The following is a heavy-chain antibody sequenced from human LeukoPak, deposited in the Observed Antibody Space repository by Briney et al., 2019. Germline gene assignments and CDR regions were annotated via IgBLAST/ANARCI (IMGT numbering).Heavy chain of an antibody. CDR2: IIPIFGTA. D-gene: IGHD6-6*01. V-gene: IGHV1-69*01. CDR1: GGTFTTYA. J-gene: IGHJ6*02. CDR3: ARDQVGIAARPVGSYYYYGMDV. Sequence: ASVKDSCKASGGTFTTYAISWVRQAPGHRLEWMGGIIPIFGTANYYQKFQGRVTITGDDSTSAAYMELSILRSEDTAVYYCARDQVGIAARPVGSYYYYGMDVWGQGTTVTVSS.